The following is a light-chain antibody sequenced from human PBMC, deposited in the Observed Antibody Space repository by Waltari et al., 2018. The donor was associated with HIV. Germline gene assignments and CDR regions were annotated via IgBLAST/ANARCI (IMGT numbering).Light chain of an antibody. CDR1: SSDVGGYNY. Sequence: QSALTQPASVSGSPGQSITISCTGTSSDVGGYNYVSWYQHHPGKAPKLMIYEVNNRPSGVSNRFSGSKSGSTASLTISGLQTEDETDYFCSSYTSTNSLLFGGGTKLTVL. CDR3: SSYTSTNSLL. J-gene: IGLJ2*01. V-gene: IGLV2-14*01. CDR2: EVN.